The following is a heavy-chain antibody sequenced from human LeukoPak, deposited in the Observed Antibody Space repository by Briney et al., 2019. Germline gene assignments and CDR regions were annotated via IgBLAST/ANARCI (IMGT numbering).Heavy chain of an antibody. CDR2: IYYSGST. Sequence: SETLSLTCTVSGGSISSYYWSWIGQPPGKGLEWIGYIYYSGSTNYNPSLKSRVTISVDTSKNQFSLKLSSVTAADTAVYYCARRSDFWTGHHYHYGMDVWGQGTTVTVSS. J-gene: IGHJ6*02. D-gene: IGHD3-3*01. V-gene: IGHV4-59*08. CDR1: GGSISSYY. CDR3: ARRSDFWTGHHYHYGMDV.